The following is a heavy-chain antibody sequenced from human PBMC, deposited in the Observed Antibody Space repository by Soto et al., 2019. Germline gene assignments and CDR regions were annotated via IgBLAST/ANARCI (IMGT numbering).Heavy chain of an antibody. J-gene: IGHJ4*02. CDR1: GYTFTAYY. CDR2: INPKTGDT. CDR3: ARDRIPDY. V-gene: IGHV1-2*02. Sequence: XSVKVSCKASGYTFTAYYIHWVRQAPGQRLEWVGWINPKTGDTNSTQHFQGRVTMTTDRSASTVYMELNRLTSDDTAAYYCARDRIPDYLGQVHLVTVSS.